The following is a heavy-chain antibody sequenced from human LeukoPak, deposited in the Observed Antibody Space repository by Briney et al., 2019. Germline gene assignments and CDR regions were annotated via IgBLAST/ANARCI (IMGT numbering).Heavy chain of an antibody. J-gene: IGHJ6*02. CDR1: GFTFSDYY. V-gene: IGHV3-11*06. CDR3: ARAPHYSNYGPYYYGMDV. D-gene: IGHD4-11*01. Sequence: GGSLRLSCAASGFTFSDYYMSWIRQAPGKGLEWVSYISSSSSYTNYADSVKGRFTISRDNAKNSLYLQINSLRAEDTAVYYCARAPHYSNYGPYYYGMDVWGQGTTVTVSS. CDR2: ISSSSSYT.